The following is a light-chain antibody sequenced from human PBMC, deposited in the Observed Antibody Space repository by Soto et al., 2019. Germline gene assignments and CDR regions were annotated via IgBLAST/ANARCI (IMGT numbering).Light chain of an antibody. CDR3: QRDINRIT. CDR2: GAS. V-gene: IGKV3-15*01. Sequence: EIVMTQSPATLSVSPGERATLSCSASQRVSSNLAWYQQKPGQAPRILIYGASTRYTGNPARFSGIGYGTEFTLTISRLQAEGFAGYYLQRDINRITVGGGTKVEI. CDR1: QRVSSN. J-gene: IGKJ4*01.